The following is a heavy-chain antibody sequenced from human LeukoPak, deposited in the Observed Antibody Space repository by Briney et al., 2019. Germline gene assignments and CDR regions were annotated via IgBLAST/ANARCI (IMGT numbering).Heavy chain of an antibody. CDR1: GFTFSSYG. J-gene: IGHJ4*02. Sequence: GGSLRLSCAASGFTFSSYGVHWVRQAPGKGLEWVAFIRYDGIKTYYADSVKGRFTISRDNSKNTLHLQMNSLRAEDTVVYYCAKDRSLFRAIAAAIYWGQGTLVTVSS. V-gene: IGHV3-30*02. CDR2: IRYDGIKT. D-gene: IGHD6-13*01. CDR3: AKDRSLFRAIAAAIY.